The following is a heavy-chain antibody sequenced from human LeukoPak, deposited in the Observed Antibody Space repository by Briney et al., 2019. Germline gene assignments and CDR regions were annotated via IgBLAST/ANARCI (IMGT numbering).Heavy chain of an antibody. J-gene: IGHJ3*02. CDR3: ARGTPDTAMVQDAFDI. Sequence: PSETLSLTCAVSGGSISSSSYYWGWIRQPPGKGLEWIGSIYYSGSTYYNPSLKSRVTISVDTSKNQFSLKLSSVTAADTAVYYCARGTPDTAMVQDAFDIWGQGTMVTVSS. D-gene: IGHD5-18*01. CDR2: IYYSGST. CDR1: GGSISSSSYY. V-gene: IGHV4-39*01.